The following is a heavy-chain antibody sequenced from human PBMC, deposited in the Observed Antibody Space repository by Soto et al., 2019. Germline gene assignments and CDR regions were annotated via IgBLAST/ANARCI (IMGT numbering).Heavy chain of an antibody. Sequence: QVQLVQSGAEVKMPGSSVKVSCRASVDTFSSYTVNWLRQAPGRGLEWMGRIIPVLTTTDYAQKLRGRVTITADKSSNTVYMELTSLSSDDTAVYYCARRRYCGYDCYHKHYYGMDVWGQGTTVTVAS. CDR1: VDTFSSYT. J-gene: IGHJ6*02. CDR3: ARRRYCGYDCYHKHYYGMDV. V-gene: IGHV1-69*08. CDR2: IIPVLTTT. D-gene: IGHD2-21*02.